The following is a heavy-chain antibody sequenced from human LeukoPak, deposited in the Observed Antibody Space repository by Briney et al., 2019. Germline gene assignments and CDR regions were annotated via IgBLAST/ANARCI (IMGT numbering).Heavy chain of an antibody. D-gene: IGHD6-19*01. J-gene: IGHJ4*02. CDR3: ARQLNGSGWSGIDY. CDR1: GYTFTDYW. Sequence: GESLKISCKASGYTFTDYWIGWVRQMPGKGLEWMGFVFPGHSETKYSPSFQGQVTISVDKSITTAYLQWSSLKASDTTMYYCARQLNGSGWSGIDYWGQGTLVTVSS. CDR2: VFPGHSET. V-gene: IGHV5-51*01.